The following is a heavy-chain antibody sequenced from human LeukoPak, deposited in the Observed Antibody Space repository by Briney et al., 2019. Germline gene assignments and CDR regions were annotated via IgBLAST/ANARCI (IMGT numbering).Heavy chain of an antibody. Sequence: SQTLSLTCAISGDSVSSNSAAWNWIRQSPSRGLEWLGRTYYRSKWYNDYAVSVKSRITINPDTSKNQFSLQLNSVTPEDTAVYYCARVDTAMVHYYYYYMDVWGKGTTVTISS. CDR3: ARVDTAMVHYYYYYMDV. D-gene: IGHD5-18*01. V-gene: IGHV6-1*01. CDR1: GDSVSSNSAA. J-gene: IGHJ6*03. CDR2: TYYRSKWYN.